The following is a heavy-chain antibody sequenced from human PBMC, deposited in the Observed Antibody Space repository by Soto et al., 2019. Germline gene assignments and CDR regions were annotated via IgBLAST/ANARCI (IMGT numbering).Heavy chain of an antibody. CDR2: IGRSGSTI. D-gene: IGHD6-13*01. Sequence: GGSLRLSCAASGFTFTDYYMTWVRQAPGKGLEWVSYIGRSGSTIYYADSVKGRFTISRDNAQNSLFLQMNSLRAEDTAIYYCARGVLAAVTNPFAYWGQGALVTVSS. J-gene: IGHJ4*02. V-gene: IGHV3-11*01. CDR3: ARGVLAAVTNPFAY. CDR1: GFTFTDYY.